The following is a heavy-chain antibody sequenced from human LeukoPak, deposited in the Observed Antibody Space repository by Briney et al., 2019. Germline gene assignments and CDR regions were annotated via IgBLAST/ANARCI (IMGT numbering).Heavy chain of an antibody. V-gene: IGHV3-30*18. CDR3: AKVALFSGYYPPFDY. D-gene: IGHD3-22*01. J-gene: IGHJ4*02. CDR2: ISYDGSNE. Sequence: GGSPRLSCTASGFTFSNYGMHWVRQAPGKGLEWVAVISYDGSNEYYADSVKGRFPISRDNSKNTLFLQMNSLRPEDTAVYHCAKVALFSGYYPPFDYWGQGTLVSVSS. CDR1: GFTFSNYG.